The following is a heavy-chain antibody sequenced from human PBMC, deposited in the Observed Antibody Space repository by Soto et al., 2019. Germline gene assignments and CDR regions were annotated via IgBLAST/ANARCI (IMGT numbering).Heavy chain of an antibody. CDR2: ISAYNGNT. J-gene: IGHJ6*03. CDR1: GYTFTSYG. D-gene: IGHD1-1*01. Sequence: QVQLVQSGAEVKKPGASVKVSCKASGYTFTSYGISWVRQAPGQGLEWMGWISAYNGNTNYAQKLQGRVTMTTDTSTSTAYMELRSLRSDDTAVYYCAIEGAGIVREYYYYYYYMDVWGKGTTVTVSS. CDR3: AIEGAGIVREYYYYYYYMDV. V-gene: IGHV1-18*01.